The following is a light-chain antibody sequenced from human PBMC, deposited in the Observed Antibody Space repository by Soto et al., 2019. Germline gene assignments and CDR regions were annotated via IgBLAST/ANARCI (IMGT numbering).Light chain of an antibody. CDR3: QTWDTGIVV. CDR2: LHSDGSH. Sequence: QLVLTQSPSASASLGASVNLTCTLSSGHSTYAIAWHQQQPEKGPRFLMKLHSDGSHIKGDGIPHRFSGSSSGAERYLTISSLQSEDEADYYCQTWDTGIVVFGGGTKVTVL. J-gene: IGLJ2*01. CDR1: SGHSTYA. V-gene: IGLV4-69*01.